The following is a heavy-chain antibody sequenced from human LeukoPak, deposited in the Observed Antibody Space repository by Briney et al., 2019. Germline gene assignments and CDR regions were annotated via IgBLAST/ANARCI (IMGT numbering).Heavy chain of an antibody. CDR1: GFTFSTHG. CDR2: ISGSGGST. D-gene: IGHD1-1*01. Sequence: GRSLRLSCAASGFTFSTHGMHWVRQAPGKGLEWVSAISGSGGSTYYADSVKGRFTISRDNSKNTLYLQMNSLRAEDTAVYYCAKVEGASKASVYWGQGALVTVSS. CDR3: AKVEGASKASVY. J-gene: IGHJ4*02. V-gene: IGHV3-23*01.